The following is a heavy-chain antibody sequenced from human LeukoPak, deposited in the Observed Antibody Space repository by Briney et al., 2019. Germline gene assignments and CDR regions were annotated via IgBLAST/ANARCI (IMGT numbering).Heavy chain of an antibody. V-gene: IGHV3-30-3*01. Sequence: GRSLRLSCAASGFTFSSYAMHWVRQAPGEGLAWVAVISTDGSNKIYADSEKGRFTISRDNSKNTLYLQMNSLRAEDTAVYYCAKDFALGGVVPYYFDYWGQGTLVTVSS. CDR3: AKDFALGGVVPYYFDY. CDR1: GFTFSSYA. D-gene: IGHD3-3*01. J-gene: IGHJ4*02. CDR2: ISTDGSNK.